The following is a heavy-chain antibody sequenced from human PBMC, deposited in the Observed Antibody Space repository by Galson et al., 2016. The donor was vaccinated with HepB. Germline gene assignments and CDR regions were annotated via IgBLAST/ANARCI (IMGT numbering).Heavy chain of an antibody. CDR3: AKVPYYNYWYFDL. J-gene: IGHJ2*01. CDR2: ISGSGGST. D-gene: IGHD3-22*01. Sequence: SLRLSCAASGFTFSSYAMTWVRQAPGKGLEWVSAISGSGGSTYYADSVKGRFTISRDNSKNTLSLQMNSLRAEDTAVYYCAKVPYYNYWYFDLWGRGTLVTVSS. V-gene: IGHV3-23*01. CDR1: GFTFSSYA.